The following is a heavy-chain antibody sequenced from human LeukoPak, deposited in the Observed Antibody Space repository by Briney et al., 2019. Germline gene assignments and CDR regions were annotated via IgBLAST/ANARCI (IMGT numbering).Heavy chain of an antibody. CDR1: GFTFSSYE. CDR3: ATLDMDIVVVPAAIAGYFDL. D-gene: IGHD2-2*03. CDR2: ISSSGSTI. Sequence: GGSLRLSCAASGFTFSSYEMNWGRQAPGKGLEWVSYISSSGSTIYYADSVKGRFTISRDNSKNTLYLQMNSLRAEDTAVYYCATLDMDIVVVPAAIAGYFDLWGRGTLVTVSS. V-gene: IGHV3-48*03. J-gene: IGHJ2*01.